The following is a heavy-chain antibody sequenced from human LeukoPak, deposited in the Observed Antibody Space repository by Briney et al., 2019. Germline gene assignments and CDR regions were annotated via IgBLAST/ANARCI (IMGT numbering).Heavy chain of an antibody. CDR1: GFTFSSYS. D-gene: IGHD6-13*01. CDR3: ARADSMGSYSSSWYTSREYFQH. J-gene: IGHJ1*01. V-gene: IGHV3-21*01. CDR2: ISSSSSYI. Sequence: PGGSLRLSCAASGFTFSSYSMNWVRQAPGKGLEWVSSISSSSSYIYYADSVKGRFTISRDNAKNSLYLQMNSLRAEDTAVYYCARADSMGSYSSSWYTSREYFQHWGQGTLVTVSS.